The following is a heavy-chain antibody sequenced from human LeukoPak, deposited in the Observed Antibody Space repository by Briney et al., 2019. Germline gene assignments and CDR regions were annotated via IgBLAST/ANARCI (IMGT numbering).Heavy chain of an antibody. J-gene: IGHJ5*02. CDR1: GYTFTSYD. Sequence: ASVTVSFKASGYTFTSYDINWVRQATGQGLEWMGWMNPNSGNTGYAQKFQGRVTMTRNTSISTAYMELRSLRSEDTAVYYCARGRTATVINWFDPWGQGTLVTVSS. CDR3: ARGRTATVINWFDP. V-gene: IGHV1-8*01. D-gene: IGHD4-11*01. CDR2: MNPNSGNT.